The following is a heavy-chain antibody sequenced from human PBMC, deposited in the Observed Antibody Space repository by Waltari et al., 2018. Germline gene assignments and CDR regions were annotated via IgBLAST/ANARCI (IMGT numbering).Heavy chain of an antibody. CDR3: AKDKALSRSYGRRYYFDY. CDR2: ISGSGGST. CDR1: GFTFSSYA. D-gene: IGHD5-18*01. V-gene: IGHV3-23*04. Sequence: EVQLVESGGGLVQPGGSLRLSCAASGFTFSSYAMSWVRQAPGKGLEWVSAISGSGGSTYYADSVKGRFTISRYNSKNTLYLQMNSLRAEDTAVYYCAKDKALSRSYGRRYYFDYWGQGTLVTVSS. J-gene: IGHJ4*02.